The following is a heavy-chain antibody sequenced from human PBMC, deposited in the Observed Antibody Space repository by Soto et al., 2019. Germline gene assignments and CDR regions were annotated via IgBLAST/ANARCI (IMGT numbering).Heavy chain of an antibody. J-gene: IGHJ4*02. V-gene: IGHV3-48*01. Sequence: HPGGSLRLSCAASGYSSFSYYSMNWVRQAPGKGLEWVSFISGRGSPIYYAGSVRGRFTISRDNAKNSLSLEMNNLRVEDTAVYYCARVRGHSYGYVDYWGQGTLVTVSS. D-gene: IGHD5-18*01. CDR1: GYSSFSYYS. CDR2: ISGRGSPI. CDR3: ARVRGHSYGYVDY.